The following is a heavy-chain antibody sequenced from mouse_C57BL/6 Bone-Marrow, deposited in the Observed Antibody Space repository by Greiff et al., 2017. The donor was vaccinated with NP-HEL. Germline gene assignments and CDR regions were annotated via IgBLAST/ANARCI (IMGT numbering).Heavy chain of an antibody. CDR1: GFTFTDYY. CDR3: ARYAGGNDLYYFDY. D-gene: IGHD2-2*01. CDR2: IRNKANGYST. Sequence: EVKLQESGGGLVQPGGSLSLSCAASGFTFTDYYMSWVRQPPGKALEWLGFIRNKANGYSTEYSASVQGRFTISRDNSQSILYLPMNEMRAEDSATYYCARYAGGNDLYYFDYWGQGTTLTVSS. J-gene: IGHJ2*01. V-gene: IGHV7-3*01.